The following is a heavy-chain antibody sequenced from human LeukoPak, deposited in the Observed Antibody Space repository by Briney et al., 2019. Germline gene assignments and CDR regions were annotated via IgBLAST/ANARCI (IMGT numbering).Heavy chain of an antibody. Sequence: ASVKVSCKASGYTFTASYMHWVRQAPGQGLEWVGWISLSSGDTNYAQKFQGRVTMTRDTSISAAYMELSSLTFDDTAVYYCATPSGGSGRWGDNWFDPWGQGTLVTVSS. D-gene: IGHD3-10*01. CDR2: ISLSSGDT. V-gene: IGHV1-2*02. J-gene: IGHJ5*02. CDR1: GYTFTASY. CDR3: ATPSGGSGRWGDNWFDP.